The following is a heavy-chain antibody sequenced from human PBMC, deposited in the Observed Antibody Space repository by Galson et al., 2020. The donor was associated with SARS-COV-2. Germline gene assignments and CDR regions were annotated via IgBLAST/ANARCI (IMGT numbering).Heavy chain of an antibody. CDR1: GGSFSGYY. CDR3: ARGWGYGGSYRASYYFDY. D-gene: IGHD1-26*01. V-gene: IGHV4-34*01. Sequence: SETLSLTCAVYGGSFSGYYWSWIRQPPGKGLEWIGEINHSGSTNYNPSLKSRVTISVDTSKNQFSLKLSSVTAADTAVYYCARGWGYGGSYRASYYFDYWGQGTLVTVSS. J-gene: IGHJ4*02. CDR2: INHSGST.